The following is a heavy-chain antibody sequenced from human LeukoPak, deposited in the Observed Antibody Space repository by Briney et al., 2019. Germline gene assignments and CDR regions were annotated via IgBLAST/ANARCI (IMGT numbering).Heavy chain of an antibody. D-gene: IGHD3-9*01. J-gene: IGHJ4*02. CDR3: ARRGYDILTGAFDY. CDR1: GGSISSSSYY. CDR2: IYYSGST. V-gene: IGHV4-39*07. Sequence: SETLSLTCTVSGGSISSSSYYWGWIRQPPGKGLEWIGSIYYSGSTYYNPSLKSRVSISVDTSKNQFSLKLSSVTAADTAVYYCARRGYDILTGAFDYWGQGTLVTVSS.